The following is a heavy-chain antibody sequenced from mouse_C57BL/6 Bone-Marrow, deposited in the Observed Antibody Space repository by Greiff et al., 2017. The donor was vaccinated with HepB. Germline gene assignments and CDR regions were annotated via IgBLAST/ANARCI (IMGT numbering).Heavy chain of an antibody. D-gene: IGHD1-1*01. Sequence: VKLQQSGAELVRPGTSVKMSCKASGYTFTNYWIGWAKQRPGHGLEWIGDIYPGGGYTNYNEKFKGKATLTADKSSSTAYMQFSNLTSEDSAIYYCAREDYGSKDWYFDVWGTGTTVTVSS. J-gene: IGHJ1*03. CDR3: AREDYGSKDWYFDV. V-gene: IGHV1-63*01. CDR1: GYTFTNYW. CDR2: IYPGGGYT.